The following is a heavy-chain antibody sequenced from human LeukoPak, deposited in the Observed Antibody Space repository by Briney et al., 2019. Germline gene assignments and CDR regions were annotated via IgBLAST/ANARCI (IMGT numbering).Heavy chain of an antibody. D-gene: IGHD6-25*01. CDR2: INHSGST. Sequence: SETLSLTCAVYGGSFSGYYWNWIRQPPGKGLEWIGEINHSGSTNYNPSLKSRVTISVDTSKNQFSLKLSSVTAADTAVYYCARGRNSSDYGMDVWGQGTTVTVSS. CDR1: GGSFSGYY. J-gene: IGHJ6*02. V-gene: IGHV4-34*01. CDR3: ARGRNSSDYGMDV.